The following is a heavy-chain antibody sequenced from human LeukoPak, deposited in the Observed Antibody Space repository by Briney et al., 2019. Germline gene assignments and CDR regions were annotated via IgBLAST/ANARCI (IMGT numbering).Heavy chain of an antibody. V-gene: IGHV4-59*01. CDR1: GGSISSYY. CDR2: IYYSGST. CDR3: ARVGYYYGMDV. Sequence: SETLSLTCTVSGGSISSYYWSWIRQPPGKGLEWIGYIYYSGSTNYNPSLKSRVTISVDTSKNQFSLELSSVTAADTAVYYCARVGYYYGMDVWGQGTTVTVSS. J-gene: IGHJ6*02.